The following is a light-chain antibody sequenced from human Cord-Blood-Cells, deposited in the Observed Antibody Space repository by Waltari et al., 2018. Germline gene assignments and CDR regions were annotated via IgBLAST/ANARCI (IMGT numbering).Light chain of an antibody. J-gene: IGLJ3*02. CDR2: EDN. CDR3: QSYDSSNRV. V-gene: IGLV6-57*01. CDR1: SGSIASNY. Sequence: NFMLTQPHSVSESPGKTVTISCTRSSGSIASNYVQWYQQRPGSSPTTVIYEDNQRPPGVPDLFSGSIDSSSNSASLTISGLKTEDEADYYCQSYDSSNRVFGGGTKLTVL.